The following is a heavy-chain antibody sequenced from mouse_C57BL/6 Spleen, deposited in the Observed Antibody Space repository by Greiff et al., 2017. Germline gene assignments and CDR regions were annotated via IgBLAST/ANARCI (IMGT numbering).Heavy chain of an antibody. D-gene: IGHD1-1*01. CDR3: TRRENYYGSSYGYFDV. J-gene: IGHJ1*03. CDR1: GYTFTDYE. V-gene: IGHV1-15*01. CDR2: IDPETGGT. Sequence: VKLVESGAELVRPGASVTLSCKASGYTFTDYEMHWVKQTPVHGLEWIGAIDPETGGTAYNQKFKGKAILTADKSSSTAYMELRSLTSEDSAVYYCTRRENYYGSSYGYFDVWGTGTTVTVSS.